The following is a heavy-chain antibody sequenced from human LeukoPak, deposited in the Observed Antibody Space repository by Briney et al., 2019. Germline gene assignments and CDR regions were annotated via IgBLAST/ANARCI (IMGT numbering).Heavy chain of an antibody. CDR1: GGSISSYY. CDR2: IYYSGST. D-gene: IGHD3-22*01. J-gene: IGHJ6*03. CDR3: ATLGYYDSSGYSDYYYYYMDV. V-gene: IGHV4-59*01. Sequence: PSETLSLTCTVSGGSISSYYWSWIRRPPGKGLEWIGYIYYSGSTNYNPSLKSRVTISVDTSKNQFSLKLSSVTAADTAVYYCATLGYYDSSGYSDYYYYYMDVWGKGTTVTVSS.